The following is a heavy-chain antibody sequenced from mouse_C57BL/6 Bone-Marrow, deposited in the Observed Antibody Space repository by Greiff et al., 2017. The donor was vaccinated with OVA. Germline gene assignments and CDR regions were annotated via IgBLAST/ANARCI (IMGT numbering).Heavy chain of an antibody. D-gene: IGHD1-1*01. Sequence: VKLVESGGGLVKPGGSLKLSCAASGFTFSDYGMHWVRQAPEKGLEWVAYISSGSSTIYYADTVKGRFTISRDNAKNTLFLQMTSLRSEDTAMYYCARTVVAPYYFDYWGQGTTLTVSS. CDR3: ARTVVAPYYFDY. CDR1: GFTFSDYG. J-gene: IGHJ2*01. V-gene: IGHV5-17*01. CDR2: ISSGSSTI.